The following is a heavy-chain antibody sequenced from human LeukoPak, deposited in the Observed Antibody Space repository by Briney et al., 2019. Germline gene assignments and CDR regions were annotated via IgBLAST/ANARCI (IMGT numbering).Heavy chain of an antibody. J-gene: IGHJ4*02. CDR3: ARDPDYYDSSGSDY. CDR2: INQDGSEN. D-gene: IGHD3-22*01. CDR1: GFPFSTYW. Sequence: PGGSLRLSCATSGFPFSTYWMNWVRQAPGKGLEWVANINQDGSENYYVDSLKGRFTTSRDNSKNSVYLQMNSLRAEDTAVYYCARDPDYYDSSGSDYWGQGTLVTVSS. V-gene: IGHV3-7*01.